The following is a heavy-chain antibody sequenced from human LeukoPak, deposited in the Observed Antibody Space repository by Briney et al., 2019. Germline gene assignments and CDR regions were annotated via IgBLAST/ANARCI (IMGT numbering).Heavy chain of an antibody. CDR3: ARGRLELARGLNWFDP. D-gene: IGHD1-26*01. Sequence: ASVKVSCKASGYTFTSYDINWVRQATGQGLEWMGWMNPNSGNTGYAQKFQGRVTMTRNTSISTAYMELSSLRSEDTAVYYCARGRLELARGLNWFDPWGQGTLVTVSP. CDR1: GYTFTSYD. J-gene: IGHJ5*02. CDR2: MNPNSGNT. V-gene: IGHV1-8*01.